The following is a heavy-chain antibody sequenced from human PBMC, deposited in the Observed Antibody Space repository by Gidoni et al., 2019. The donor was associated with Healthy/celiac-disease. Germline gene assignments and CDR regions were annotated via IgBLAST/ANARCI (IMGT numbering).Heavy chain of an antibody. Sequence: QVQLQQWGAGLLKPSETLSITCAVYGGSFSGYYWIWIRQPPGKGLEWIGEINHSGITNYNPTRKSRVTISVDTSKIQFSLKLSSVTAADTAVYYCASPPGRGDYWGQGTLVTVSS. D-gene: IGHD1-26*01. CDR3: ASPPGRGDY. CDR2: INHSGIT. V-gene: IGHV4-34*01. CDR1: GGSFSGYY. J-gene: IGHJ4*02.